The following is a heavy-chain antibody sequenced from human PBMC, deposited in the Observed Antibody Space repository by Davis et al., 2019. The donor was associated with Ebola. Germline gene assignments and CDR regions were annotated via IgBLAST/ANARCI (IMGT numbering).Heavy chain of an antibody. CDR3: ARGSQWLGPDY. V-gene: IGHV4-59*01. CDR1: GFIFTNAW. D-gene: IGHD6-19*01. CDR2: IYYSGTA. Sequence: MPGGSLRLSCAASGFIFTNAWMSWVRQPPGKGLEWVGYIYYSGTAHYNPSLRGRVTISVDTSKKHFSLKLGSVTAADTAVYYCARGSQWLGPDYWGQGTLVTVSS. J-gene: IGHJ4*02.